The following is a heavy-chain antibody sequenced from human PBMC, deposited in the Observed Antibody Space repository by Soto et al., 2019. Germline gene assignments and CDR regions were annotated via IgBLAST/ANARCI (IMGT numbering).Heavy chain of an antibody. D-gene: IGHD2-2*02. CDR2: INPSGGST. CDR3: AREASDIVVVPAAIPANYFDY. Sequence: GASVKVSCKASGYTFTSYYMHWVRQAPGQGLEWMGIINPSGGSTSYAQKFQGRVTMTRDTSTSTVYMELSSLRSEDTAVYYCAREASDIVVVPAAIPANYFDYWGQGTLVTVSS. CDR1: GYTFTSYY. V-gene: IGHV1-46*01. J-gene: IGHJ4*02.